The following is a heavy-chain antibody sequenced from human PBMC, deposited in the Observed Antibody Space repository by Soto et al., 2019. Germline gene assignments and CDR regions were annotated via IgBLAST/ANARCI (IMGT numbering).Heavy chain of an antibody. Sequence: GGSLRLSCAASGFTFSSYAMSWVRQAPGKGLEWVSAISGSGGSTYYADSVKGRFTISRDNSKNTLYLQMNSLRAEDTAVYYCASSILDIVATPFDYWGQGTLVTVSS. CDR1: GFTFSSYA. V-gene: IGHV3-23*01. D-gene: IGHD5-12*01. J-gene: IGHJ4*02. CDR2: ISGSGGST. CDR3: ASSILDIVATPFDY.